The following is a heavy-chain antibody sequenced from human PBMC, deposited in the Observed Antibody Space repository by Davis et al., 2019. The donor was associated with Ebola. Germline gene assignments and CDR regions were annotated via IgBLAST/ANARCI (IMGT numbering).Heavy chain of an antibody. V-gene: IGHV3-23*01. CDR2: ISGSGGST. CDR1: GFTFSSYA. Sequence: GESLKISCAASGFTFSSYAMNWVRQAPGKGLEWVSTISGSGGSTYYADSVKGRFTISRDNSKNTLYLQMNSLRAEDTAVYYCARVRWTSGYYFDYWGQGTLVTVSS. D-gene: IGHD3-22*01. CDR3: ARVRWTSGYYFDY. J-gene: IGHJ4*02.